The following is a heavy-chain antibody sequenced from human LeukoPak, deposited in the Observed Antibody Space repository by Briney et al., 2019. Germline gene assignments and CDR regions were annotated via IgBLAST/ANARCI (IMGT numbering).Heavy chain of an antibody. V-gene: IGHV4-34*01. D-gene: IGHD2-2*01. Sequence: TSETLSLTCAVYGGSFSGYYWSWIRQPPGKGLEWIGEINHSGSTNYNPSLKSRVTISVDTSKDQFSLKLSSVTAADTAVYYCARHAPYCSSTSCYLRYYYYYYMDVWGKGTTVTVSS. CDR3: ARHAPYCSSTSCYLRYYYYYYMDV. CDR1: GGSFSGYY. J-gene: IGHJ6*03. CDR2: INHSGST.